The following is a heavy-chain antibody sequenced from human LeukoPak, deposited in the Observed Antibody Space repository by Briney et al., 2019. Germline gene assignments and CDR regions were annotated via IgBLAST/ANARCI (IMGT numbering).Heavy chain of an antibody. Sequence: PSETLSLTCTVSGGSLITYYWNWIRQPAGKGLEWIGRVYTSGGTNYNPSLKSRLTVSVDTSKNQFSLSLSSVTAADTAVYYCARGGLRFPSNWFDPWGRGTLVTVSS. CDR1: GGSLITYY. J-gene: IGHJ5*02. CDR3: ARGGLRFPSNWFDP. D-gene: IGHD3-3*01. CDR2: VYTSGGT. V-gene: IGHV4-4*07.